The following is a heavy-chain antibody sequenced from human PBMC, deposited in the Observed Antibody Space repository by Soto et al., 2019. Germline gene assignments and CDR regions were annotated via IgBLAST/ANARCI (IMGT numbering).Heavy chain of an antibody. Sequence: QVQLVESGGGVVQPGRSLRLSCAASGFTFSSYGMHWVRQAPGKGLEWVAVIWYDGSNKYYADSVKGRFTISRDNSNNKLYLQMSSLRAEDTAVYYCAREEGRYIAVAGYYYYGMDVWGQGATVTVSS. CDR2: IWYDGSNK. J-gene: IGHJ6*02. CDR3: AREEGRYIAVAGYYYYGMDV. D-gene: IGHD6-19*01. V-gene: IGHV3-33*01. CDR1: GFTFSSYG.